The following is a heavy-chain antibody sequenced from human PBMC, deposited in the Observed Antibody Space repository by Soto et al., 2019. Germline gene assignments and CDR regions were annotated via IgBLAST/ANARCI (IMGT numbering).Heavy chain of an antibody. V-gene: IGHV3-53*01. CDR1: GVSVNSKY. D-gene: IGHD3-3*01. CDR3: ATCTIVVFGLVRYSGMDV. Sequence: GGSLRLSCAVSGVSVNSKYLNWVRHAPGKGLEWVSVIETGGITYYGKSVKGRFSTSRDSSTNTVYLQMNSLRAEDTAIYYCATCTIVVFGLVRYSGMDVWGQGTTVTVYS. CDR2: IETGGIT. J-gene: IGHJ6*02.